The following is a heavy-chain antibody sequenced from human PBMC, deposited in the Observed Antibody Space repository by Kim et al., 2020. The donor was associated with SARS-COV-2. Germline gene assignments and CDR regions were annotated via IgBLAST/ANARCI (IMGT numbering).Heavy chain of an antibody. CDR1: GGSFSGYY. CDR3: ARDRRLTMVRNNWFDP. J-gene: IGHJ5*02. D-gene: IGHD3-10*01. V-gene: IGHV4-34*01. Sequence: SETLSLTCAVYGGSFSGYYWSWIRQPPGKGLEWIGEINHSGSTNYNPSLKSRVTISVDTSKNQFSLKLSSVTAADTAVYYCARDRRLTMVRNNWFDPWG. CDR2: INHSGST.